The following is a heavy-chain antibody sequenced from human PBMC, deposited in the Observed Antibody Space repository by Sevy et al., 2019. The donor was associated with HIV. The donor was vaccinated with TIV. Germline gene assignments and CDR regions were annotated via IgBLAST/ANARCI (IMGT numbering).Heavy chain of an antibody. CDR3: ARRYDFDI. CDR1: GGSINSDH. J-gene: IGHJ3*02. Sequence: SETLSLTCTVSGGSINSDHWNWIRQPPGKGLEWIGYVNYTGGTNYNPSLKNRVTISVDRTKNQFSLKLTSVTAADTAVYCCARRYDFDIWGQGTMVTVSS. CDR2: VNYTGGT. V-gene: IGHV4-59*08. D-gene: IGHD1-20*01.